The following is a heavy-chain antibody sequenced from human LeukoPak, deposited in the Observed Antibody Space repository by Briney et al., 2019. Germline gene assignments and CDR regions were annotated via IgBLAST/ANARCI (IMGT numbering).Heavy chain of an antibody. CDR2: MNPNSGNT. D-gene: IGHD3-22*01. CDR1: GYTFTSYD. V-gene: IGHV1-8*01. CDR3: ARAFTMIVVPPGY. J-gene: IGHJ4*02. Sequence: GASVKVSCKASGYTFTSYDINWVRQATGQGLEWMGWMNPNSGNTGYAQKFQGRVTMTRNTSISTAYMELSSLRSEDTAVYYCARAFTMIVVPPGYWGQGTLVTVPS.